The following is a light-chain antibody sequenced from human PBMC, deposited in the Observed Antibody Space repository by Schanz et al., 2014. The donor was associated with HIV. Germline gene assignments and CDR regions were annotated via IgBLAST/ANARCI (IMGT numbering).Light chain of an antibody. Sequence: QSALTQPPSASGSPGQSVTISCTGTSSDVGGYNYVSWYQQHPGQAPKLMIYEVIKRPSGVPDRFSGSKSGSTASLTVSGLQPEDEADYYCSSYTSSSTPLVFGGGTKLTVL. J-gene: IGLJ3*02. CDR2: EVI. CDR3: SSYTSSSTPLV. V-gene: IGLV2-8*01. CDR1: SSDVGGYNY.